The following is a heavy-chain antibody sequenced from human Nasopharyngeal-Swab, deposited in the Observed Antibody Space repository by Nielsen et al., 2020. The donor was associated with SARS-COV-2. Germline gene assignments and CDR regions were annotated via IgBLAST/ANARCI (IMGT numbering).Heavy chain of an antibody. D-gene: IGHD6-6*01. J-gene: IGHJ4*02. CDR2: IYYSGST. CDR3: ARISPRKDSSLDY. Sequence: SIAWTVVGGSFSSSSYYWGWIRQPPWKGLEWIGSIYYSGSTYYNPSLKSRVTISVDTSKNQFSLKLSSVTAADTAVYYCARISPRKDSSLDYWGQGTLVTVSS. CDR1: GGSFSSSSYY. V-gene: IGHV4-39*01.